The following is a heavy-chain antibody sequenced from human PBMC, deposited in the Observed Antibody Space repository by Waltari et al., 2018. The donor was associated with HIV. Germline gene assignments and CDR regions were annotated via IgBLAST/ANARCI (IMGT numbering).Heavy chain of an antibody. J-gene: IGHJ6*02. V-gene: IGHV1-8*02. CDR2: MNPNSGNT. CDR1: GYNFINFD. D-gene: IGHD3-22*01. CDR3: ARNSSGKGNRYFYYGLDV. Sequence: QVHLVQSGPEVKRPGASVTISCKAYGYNFINFDVNWVRQAAGQGPEWLGWMNPNSGNTASPYIFEERVTMTRDVSTDTAYLEMSGLTPEDTAIYYCARNSSGKGNRYFYYGLDVWGQGTPVTV.